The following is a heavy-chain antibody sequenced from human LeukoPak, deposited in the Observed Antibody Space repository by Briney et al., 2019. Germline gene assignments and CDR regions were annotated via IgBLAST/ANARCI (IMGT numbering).Heavy chain of an antibody. CDR1: GYTFTSYG. Sequence: ASVKVSCKASGYTFTSYGISWVRQAPGQGLEWMGWISAYNGNTNYAQKLQGRVTMTTDTSTTTAYMELRSLRSDDTAVYYCARAMATTALRRAFDYWGQGTLVTVSS. J-gene: IGHJ4*02. V-gene: IGHV1-18*01. CDR3: ARAMATTALRRAFDY. D-gene: IGHD5-12*01. CDR2: ISAYNGNT.